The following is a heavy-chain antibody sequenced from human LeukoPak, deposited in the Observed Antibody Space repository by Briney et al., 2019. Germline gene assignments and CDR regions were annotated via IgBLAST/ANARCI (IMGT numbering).Heavy chain of an antibody. J-gene: IGHJ6*02. D-gene: IGHD5-18*01. CDR1: GGSFSGYY. CDR2: INHSGST. Sequence: SETLSLTCAVYGGSFSGYYWSWIRKPPGEGLEWIGEINHSGSTNYNPSLKSRVTISVDTSKNQFSLKLSSVTAADTAVYYCARAPYTAMVSYYYYGMDVWGQGTTVTVSS. V-gene: IGHV4-34*01. CDR3: ARAPYTAMVSYYYYGMDV.